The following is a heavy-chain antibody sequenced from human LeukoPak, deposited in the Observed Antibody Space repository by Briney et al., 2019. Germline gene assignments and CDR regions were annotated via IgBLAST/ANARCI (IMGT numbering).Heavy chain of an antibody. CDR2: IYYSGSA. Sequence: PSETLSLTCTVSGGSISSYYWSWIRQPPGKGLEWIGYIYYSGSANYNPSLKSRVTISVDTSKNQFSLKLSSVTAADTAVYYCARGVGARGNFDYWGQGTLVTVSS. D-gene: IGHD1-26*01. CDR1: GGSISSYY. J-gene: IGHJ4*02. CDR3: ARGVGARGNFDY. V-gene: IGHV4-59*01.